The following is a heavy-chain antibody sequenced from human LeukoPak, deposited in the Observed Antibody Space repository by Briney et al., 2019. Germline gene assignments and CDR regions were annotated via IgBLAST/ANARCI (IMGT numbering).Heavy chain of an antibody. D-gene: IGHD6-19*01. CDR1: GFTFSSYW. Sequence: GGSLRLSCAASGFTFSSYWMHWVRQAPGKGLVGVSHINSDGRSTSYADSVKGRHTISRDNAKNTLYLQMNSLRAEDTAVYYCARGAQWQGGGLDVWGQGTTVTVSS. CDR3: ARGAQWQGGGLDV. CDR2: INSDGRST. V-gene: IGHV3-74*01. J-gene: IGHJ6*02.